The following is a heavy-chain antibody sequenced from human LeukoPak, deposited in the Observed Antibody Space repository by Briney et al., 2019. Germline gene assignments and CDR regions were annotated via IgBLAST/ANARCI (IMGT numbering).Heavy chain of an antibody. J-gene: IGHJ6*01. V-gene: IGHV3-23*01. CDR1: GFTFSGFA. Sequence: GGSLRLSCAASGFTFSGFAMSWVRRTPGKGLEWVSGISGSGNITLYADSVKGRFTISRDNSKNTLYLEMNSLRAEDTAIYYCAKMTGHTLPKYFMDVLGQGTTITVSS. CDR2: ISGSGNIT. D-gene: IGHD2/OR15-2a*01. CDR3: AKMTGHTLPKYFMDV.